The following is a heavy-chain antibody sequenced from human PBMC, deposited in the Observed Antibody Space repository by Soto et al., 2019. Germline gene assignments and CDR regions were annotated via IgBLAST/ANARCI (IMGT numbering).Heavy chain of an antibody. D-gene: IGHD2-21*02. CDR2: TYYSGST. CDR1: GGSISSSSYY. V-gene: IGHV4-39*01. CDR3: ARHSGDYGYYYYYYMDV. Sequence: SETLSLTCTVSGGSISSSSYYWGWIRQPPGKGLEWIGSTYYSGSTYYNPSLKSRVTISVDTSKNQFSLKLSSVTAADTAVYYCARHSGDYGYYYYYYMDVWGKGTTVTVSS. J-gene: IGHJ6*03.